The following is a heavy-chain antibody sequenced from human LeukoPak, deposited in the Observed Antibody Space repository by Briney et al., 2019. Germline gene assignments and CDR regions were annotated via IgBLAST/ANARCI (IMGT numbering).Heavy chain of an antibody. Sequence: ASVKVSFKASGYTFTDYYMHWVRQAPGHGLEWMGWINPNTGGTDYIQKFQGRVTMTRDTSISTAYMELNSLRSDDTAVYYCVRVVRRAAAHAGNCFDPWGQGTLVTVSS. V-gene: IGHV1-2*02. D-gene: IGHD6-13*01. CDR3: VRVVRRAAAHAGNCFDP. CDR1: GYTFTDYY. J-gene: IGHJ5*02. CDR2: INPNTGGT.